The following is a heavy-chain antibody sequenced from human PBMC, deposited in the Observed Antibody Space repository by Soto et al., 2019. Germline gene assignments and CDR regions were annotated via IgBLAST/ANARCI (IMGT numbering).Heavy chain of an antibody. CDR2: VSTGGSGT. CDR3: TGRNVGIACY. CDR1: GFTFGHFD. V-gene: IGHV3-23*01. D-gene: IGHD6-13*01. Sequence: EVQLLESGGGLIQPGGSLRLSCAASGFTFGHFDMSWVRQAPGKGLEWVSAVSTGGSGTYYADSVKGRFTISRDNSKDTLYLQMNSLRDEDTAIYYCTGRNVGIACYWGQGTLVTVSS. J-gene: IGHJ4*02.